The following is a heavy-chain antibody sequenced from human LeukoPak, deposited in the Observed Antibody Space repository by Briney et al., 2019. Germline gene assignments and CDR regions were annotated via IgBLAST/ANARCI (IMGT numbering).Heavy chain of an antibody. V-gene: IGHV1-2*02. Sequence: ASVKVSCKASGYTFTGYYMHWVRQAPGQGLEWMGWINPNSGGTNYAQKFQGRVTMTRDTSIRTAYMEVSRLRSDDTAVYYCARDRRHYYDSSGYHAFDYWGQGTLVTVSS. D-gene: IGHD3-22*01. CDR3: ARDRRHYYDSSGYHAFDY. CDR1: GYTFTGYY. CDR2: INPNSGGT. J-gene: IGHJ4*02.